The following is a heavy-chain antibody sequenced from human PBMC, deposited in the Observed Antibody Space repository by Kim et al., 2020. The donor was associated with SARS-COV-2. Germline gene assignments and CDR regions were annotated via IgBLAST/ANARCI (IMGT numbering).Heavy chain of an antibody. V-gene: IGHV3-11*03. CDR2: ISASSQYT. Sequence: GGSLRLSCQASGFTFSDYYMSWIRQAPGKGLEWVSYISASSQYTNYADSVKGRFTISRDNAKNPLYLQMSSLRAEDTAVYFCARGARSYGPEEYWGRGSLVTVSS. CDR1: GFTFSDYY. D-gene: IGHD3-16*01. CDR3: ARGARSYGPEEY. J-gene: IGHJ4*02.